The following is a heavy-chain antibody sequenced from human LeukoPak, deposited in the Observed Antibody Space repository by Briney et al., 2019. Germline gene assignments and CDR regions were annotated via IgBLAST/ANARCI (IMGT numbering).Heavy chain of an antibody. CDR1: GFTFSDYT. CDR3: ARVKAGATISDFYYYYMDG. V-gene: IGHV3-64*01. D-gene: IGHD1-26*01. Sequence: GGSLRLSCAASGFTFSDYTMRWVRQAPGKRLEFVSAITSSGGNIHYANSVKGRFTISRDNSKNSLYLQMGGLRTEDMAVYHCARVKAGATISDFYYYYMDGWGKGTTVTVSS. CDR2: ITSSGGNI. J-gene: IGHJ6*03.